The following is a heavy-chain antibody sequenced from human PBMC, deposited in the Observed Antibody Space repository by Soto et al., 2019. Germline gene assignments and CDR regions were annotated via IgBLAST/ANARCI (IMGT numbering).Heavy chain of an antibody. CDR3: ARGPTPQGGGGFWFLAYYYYMDV. V-gene: IGHV1-8*01. CDR1: GYTFTSYD. CDR2: MNPNSGNT. J-gene: IGHJ6*03. D-gene: IGHD3-9*01. Sequence: ASVKVSCKASGYTFTSYDINWVRQATGQGLEWMGWMNPNSGNTGYAQKFQGRVTMTRNTSISTAYMELSSLRSEDTAVYYCARGPTPQGGGGFWFLAYYYYMDVWGKGTTVTVSS.